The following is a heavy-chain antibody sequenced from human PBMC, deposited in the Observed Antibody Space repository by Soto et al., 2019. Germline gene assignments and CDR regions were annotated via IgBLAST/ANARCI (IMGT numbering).Heavy chain of an antibody. Sequence: GGSLRLSCAASGFTFSSYAMSWVRQAPGKGLEWVSAISGSGGSTYYADSVKGRFTISRDNSKNTLYLQMNSLRAEDTAVYYCARAWGYYDFWSGYYPRQPYYYYYGMDVWGQGTTVTVSS. V-gene: IGHV3-23*01. CDR1: GFTFSSYA. CDR2: ISGSGGST. CDR3: ARAWGYYDFWSGYYPRQPYYYYYGMDV. J-gene: IGHJ6*02. D-gene: IGHD3-3*01.